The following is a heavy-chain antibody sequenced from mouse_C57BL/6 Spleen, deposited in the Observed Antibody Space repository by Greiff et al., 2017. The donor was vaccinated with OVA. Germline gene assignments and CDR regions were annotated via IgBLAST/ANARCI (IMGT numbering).Heavy chain of an antibody. CDR2: IDPSDSYT. J-gene: IGHJ2*01. CDR3: VRYYGKGYYFDY. CDR1: GYTFTSYW. Sequence: QVQLQQPGAELVMPGASVKLSCKASGYTFTSYWMHWVKQRPGHGLEWIGEIDPSDSYTNYNQKFKGKSTLTVDKSSSTAYMQLSSLTSEDSAVYYCVRYYGKGYYFDYGGQGTTLTGSS. D-gene: IGHD2-1*01. V-gene: IGHV1-69*01.